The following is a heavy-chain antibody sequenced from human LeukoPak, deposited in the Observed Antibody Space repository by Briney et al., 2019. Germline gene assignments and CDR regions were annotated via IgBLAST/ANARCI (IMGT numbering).Heavy chain of an antibody. CDR1: GGSISSSSYY. CDR2: IYYSGST. D-gene: IGHD6-19*01. V-gene: IGHV4-39*01. CDR3: ARRGTLAVAGFQH. Sequence: KPSETLSLTCTVSGGSISSSSYYWGWIRQPPGKGLEWIGSIYYSGSTYYNPSLKSRVTISVDTSKNQFSLKLSSVTAADTAVYYCARRGTLAVAGFQHWGQGTLVTVSS. J-gene: IGHJ1*01.